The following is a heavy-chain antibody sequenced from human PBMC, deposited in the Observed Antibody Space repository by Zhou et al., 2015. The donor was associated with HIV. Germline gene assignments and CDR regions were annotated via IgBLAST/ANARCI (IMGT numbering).Heavy chain of an antibody. CDR1: GGTFSSYA. J-gene: IGHJ4*02. CDR2: IIPIFGTA. V-gene: IGHV1-69*01. CDR3: ASNPAPSYGSGSYEYYFDY. D-gene: IGHD3-10*01. Sequence: QVQLVQSGAEVKKPGSSVKVSCKASGGTFSSYAISWVRQAPGQGLEWMGGIIPIFGTANYAQKFQGRVTITADESTSTAYMELSSLRSEDTAVYYCASNPAPSYGSGSYEYYFDYWGQGTLVTVSS.